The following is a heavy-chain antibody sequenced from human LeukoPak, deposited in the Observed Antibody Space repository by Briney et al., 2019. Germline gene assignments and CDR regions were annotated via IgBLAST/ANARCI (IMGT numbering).Heavy chain of an antibody. J-gene: IGHJ4*02. CDR2: ISGSGDIT. CDR3: AEGNGRIAAAAPFDY. Sequence: HPGGSLRLSCAASGFTFSSYAMGWVRQAPGKGLEWVSVISGSGDITYYADSVKGRFTISRDNSKNTLYSQMNSLRADDTAVYYCAEGNGRIAAAAPFDYWGQGTLVTVSS. V-gene: IGHV3-23*01. CDR1: GFTFSSYA. D-gene: IGHD6-13*01.